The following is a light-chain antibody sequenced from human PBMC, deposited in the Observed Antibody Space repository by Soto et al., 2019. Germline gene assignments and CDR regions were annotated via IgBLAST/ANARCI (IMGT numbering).Light chain of an antibody. CDR1: QNVNSNH. J-gene: IGKJ1*01. CDR3: HQFGSSPQT. CDR2: GPS. V-gene: IGKV3-20*01. Sequence: EIVLTQSPGTLSLSPGERATLSCRASQNVNSNHIAWYQQKPGQAPRLLIYGPSSRATGIPERFSGSGSGTDFTLTFSRLEPEDFAVYFCHQFGSSPQTFGHGTKVEIK.